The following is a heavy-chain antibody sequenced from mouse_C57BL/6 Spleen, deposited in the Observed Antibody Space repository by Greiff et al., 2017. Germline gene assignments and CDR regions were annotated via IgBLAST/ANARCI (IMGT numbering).Heavy chain of an antibody. V-gene: IGHV1-81*01. J-gene: IGHJ1*03. CDR2: IYPRSGNT. CDR1: GYTFTSYG. D-gene: IGHD2-3*01. CDR3: ARWGYDGKGWYFDV. Sequence: QVQLQQSGAELARPGASVKLSCKASGYTFTSYGISWVKQRTGQGLEWIGEIYPRSGNTYYNEKFKGKATLTADKSSSTAYVELRSLTSEDSAVYVCARWGYDGKGWYFDVWGTGTTVTVSS.